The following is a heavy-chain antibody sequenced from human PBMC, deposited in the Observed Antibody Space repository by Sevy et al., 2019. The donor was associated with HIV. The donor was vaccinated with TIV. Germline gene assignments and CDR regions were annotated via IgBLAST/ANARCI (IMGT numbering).Heavy chain of an antibody. CDR2: ISPDNGDT. D-gene: IGHD2-21*02. J-gene: IGHJ4*02. Sequence: ASVKVSCKASGYIFTDYYMHWVRQAPGQGLEWMGWISPDNGDTNYAQKFQGRVTMTRGTSISTASMELSRLSSDDTAVSCCARGGLLTANSGAHDYWGQGTLVTVSS. CDR3: ARGGLLTANSGAHDY. V-gene: IGHV1-2*02. CDR1: GYIFTDYY.